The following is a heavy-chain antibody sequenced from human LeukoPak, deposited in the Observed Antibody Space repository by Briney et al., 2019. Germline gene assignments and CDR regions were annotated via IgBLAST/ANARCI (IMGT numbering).Heavy chain of an antibody. CDR2: IYHSGST. J-gene: IGHJ3*02. CDR3: ARARGITIFGVGTKDAFDI. Sequence: NPSQTLSLTCTVSGGSISSGGYYWSWIRQPPGKGLEWIGYIYHSGSTYYNPSLKSRVTISVDTSKNQFSLKLSSVTAADTAVYYCARARGITIFGVGTKDAFDIWGQGTMVTVSS. D-gene: IGHD3-3*01. V-gene: IGHV4-30-2*01. CDR1: GGSISSGGYY.